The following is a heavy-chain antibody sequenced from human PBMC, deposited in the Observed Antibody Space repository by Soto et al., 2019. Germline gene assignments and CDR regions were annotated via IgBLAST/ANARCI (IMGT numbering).Heavy chain of an antibody. J-gene: IGHJ4*02. CDR3: ARGSTTEKVDS. Sequence: PSETLSLTCTVSGGSISSRGYYWSWIRQDPGKGLEWIGYIYYSGSAYNNPSLRSRVSISADTSMNEFSLALTSVTAADTAMYYCARGSTTEKVDSWGQGILVTVSS. V-gene: IGHV4-30-4*08. CDR2: IYYSGSA. CDR1: GGSISSRGYY.